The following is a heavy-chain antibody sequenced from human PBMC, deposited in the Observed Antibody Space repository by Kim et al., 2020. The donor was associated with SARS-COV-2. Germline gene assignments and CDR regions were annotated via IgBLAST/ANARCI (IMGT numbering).Heavy chain of an antibody. D-gene: IGHD3-22*01. V-gene: IGHV3-74*01. CDR3: AREAGTRDDSAGYDF. J-gene: IGHJ4*02. Sequence: DSVRSRFNISRDNAKSTLFLQRNSLRAEDTAVYYCAREAGTRDDSAGYDFWGQGTLVTVSS.